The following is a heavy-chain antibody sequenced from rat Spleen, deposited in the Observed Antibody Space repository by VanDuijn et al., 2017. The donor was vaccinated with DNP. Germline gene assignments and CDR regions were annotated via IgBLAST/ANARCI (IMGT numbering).Heavy chain of an antibody. CDR2: ISSGGNT. J-gene: IGHJ1*01. D-gene: IGHD1-6*01. CDR3: SRVLYNGYQRHYWSFDF. Sequence: QVQLKESGPGLVQPSQTLSLTCTVSGFSVTSYGVSWVRQPPGKGLEWIAAISSGGNTYSKSGLKSRLSISRDTSKSQVFLKMNSLQTEDTAIYFCSRVLYNGYQRHYWSFDFWGPGTMVTVSS. V-gene: IGHV2S8*01. CDR1: GFSVTSYG.